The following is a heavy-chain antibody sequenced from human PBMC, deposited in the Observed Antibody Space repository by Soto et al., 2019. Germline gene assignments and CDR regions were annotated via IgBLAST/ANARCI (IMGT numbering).Heavy chain of an antibody. CDR3: ARDPDAGRFDP. CDR1: GGSISSGDYY. J-gene: IGHJ5*02. Sequence: QVQLQESGPGLVKPSQTLSLTCTVSGGSISSGDYYWSWIRQPPGKGLEWIGYIYYSGSTYYNPSLKGXDTASXXTSKTQFALKLSSVTAADTAVYYCARDPDAGRFDPWGQGTLVTVSS. V-gene: IGHV4-30-4*01. CDR2: IYYSGST.